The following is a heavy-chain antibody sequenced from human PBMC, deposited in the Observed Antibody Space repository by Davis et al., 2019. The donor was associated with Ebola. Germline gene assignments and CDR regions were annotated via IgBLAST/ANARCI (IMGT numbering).Heavy chain of an antibody. Sequence: PGGSLRLSCEAYGLTVSANHMGWIRQAPGKGLEWVSVISGSGDITYYADSVKGRFTISRDNSKKTVYLQMNSLRADDTAVYYCGKGISYPRFGYYSYYYCMDVWGQGTTVTVSS. CDR1: GLTVSANH. V-gene: IGHV3-23*01. D-gene: IGHD3-10*02. J-gene: IGHJ6*02. CDR3: GKGISYPRFGYYSYYYCMDV. CDR2: ISGSGDIT.